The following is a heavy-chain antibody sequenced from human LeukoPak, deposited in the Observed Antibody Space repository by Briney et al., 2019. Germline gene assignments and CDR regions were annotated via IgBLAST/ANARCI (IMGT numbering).Heavy chain of an antibody. CDR1: GFTFSSYA. J-gene: IGHJ4*02. D-gene: IGHD3-22*01. V-gene: IGHV3-23*01. CDR2: ISGSGGST. Sequence: GGSLRLSCAASGFTFSSYAMSWVRQAPGKGLEWVSAISGSGGSTYYADSVKGRFTISRDNSKNTLYLQMNSLRAEDTAVYYCARHVKKYYYDSSGYSSSFDYWGQGTLVTVSS. CDR3: ARHVKKYYYDSSGYSSSFDY.